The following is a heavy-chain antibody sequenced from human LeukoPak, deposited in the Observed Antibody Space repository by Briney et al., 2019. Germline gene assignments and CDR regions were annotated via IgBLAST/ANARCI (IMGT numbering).Heavy chain of an antibody. V-gene: IGHV3-7*05. CDR3: ARDLRVVITGSFDS. J-gene: IGHJ4*02. D-gene: IGHD3-22*01. CDR1: GFTFSSYW. CDR2: IKGDGSET. Sequence: GGSLRLSCAASGFTFSSYWMSWVRQAPGKGLEWVANIKGDGSETSYVDSLKGRFTISRDNAKNSLYLQMNSLRAEDTALYYCARDLRVVITGSFDSWGQGTLVTVSS.